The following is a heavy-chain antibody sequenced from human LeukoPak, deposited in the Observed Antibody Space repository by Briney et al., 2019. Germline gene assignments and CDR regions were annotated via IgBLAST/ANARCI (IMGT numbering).Heavy chain of an antibody. V-gene: IGHV4-39*07. Sequence: SETLSLTCTVSGGSISSSSYYWGWIRQPPGKGLEWIGSIYYSGSTYYNPSLKSRVTISVDTSKNQFSLKLSSVTAADTAVYYCAREEAYYYDSSGSGWFDPWGQGTLVTVSS. CDR1: GGSISSSSYY. CDR2: IYYSGST. CDR3: AREEAYYYDSSGSGWFDP. D-gene: IGHD3-22*01. J-gene: IGHJ5*02.